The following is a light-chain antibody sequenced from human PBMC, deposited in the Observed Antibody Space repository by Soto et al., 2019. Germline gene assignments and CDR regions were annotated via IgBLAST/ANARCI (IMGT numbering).Light chain of an antibody. V-gene: IGLV2-11*01. J-gene: IGLJ1*01. CDR1: SSDVGGYNY. Sequence: QSALTQPPSVSGSPGQSVTISCTGTSSDVGGYNYVSWYQQHPGKAPKLIIYDVSMWPWGVPDRFSGSKSGNTASLTISGLQAEDEADYYCYSYAGSHYVFGTGTKLTVL. CDR3: YSYAGSHYV. CDR2: DVS.